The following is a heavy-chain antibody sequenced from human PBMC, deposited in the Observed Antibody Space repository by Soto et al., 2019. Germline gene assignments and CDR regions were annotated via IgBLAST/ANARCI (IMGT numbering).Heavy chain of an antibody. V-gene: IGHV3-30*18. CDR3: AKDRVEVAGTLSESYYFYYGMDV. J-gene: IGHJ6*02. D-gene: IGHD6-19*01. CDR2: ISYDGSKK. Sequence: PGGSLRLSCAASGFTFSSYGMHWVRQAPGRGLEWVALISYDGSKKYYADSVKGRFTISRDNSKNTLYLRMNSLRAEDSAVYYCAKDRVEVAGTLSESYYFYYGMDVRGQGTTVTVSS. CDR1: GFTFSSYG.